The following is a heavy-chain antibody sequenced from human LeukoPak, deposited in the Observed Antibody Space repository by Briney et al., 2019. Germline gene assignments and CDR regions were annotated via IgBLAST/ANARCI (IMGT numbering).Heavy chain of an antibody. CDR3: AIPPLSGTGSSRPLAGIDV. CDR2: ISHTGSTV. J-gene: IGHJ6*02. CDR1: GFTFSGYW. V-gene: IGHV3-48*04. Sequence: GGSPRLSCVASGFTFSGYWMSWARQAPGKGLEWVSYISHTGSTVSYADSVKGRFTISRDNAKNSLYLQMNSLRAEDTAMYYCAIPPLSGTGSSRPLAGIDVWGQGTTVTVSS. D-gene: IGHD3-10*01.